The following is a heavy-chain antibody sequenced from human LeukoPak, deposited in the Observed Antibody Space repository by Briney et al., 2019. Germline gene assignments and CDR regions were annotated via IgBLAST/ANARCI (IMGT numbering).Heavy chain of an antibody. CDR2: MSAYNGKT. J-gene: IGHJ3*02. CDR3: ARGMGYSYGHPQGAFDI. CDR1: GYSFTSYG. V-gene: IGHV1-18*01. Sequence: ASVKVSCKASGYSFTSYGFNWVRQAPGQGLEWMGWMSAYNGKTNYAHSLQGRVTVAADTSTSTAYMELRSLRSEDTAVYYCARGMGYSYGHPQGAFDIWGQGTMVTVSS. D-gene: IGHD5-18*01.